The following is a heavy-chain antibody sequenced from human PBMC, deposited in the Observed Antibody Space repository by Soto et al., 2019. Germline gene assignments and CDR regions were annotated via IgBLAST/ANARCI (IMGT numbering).Heavy chain of an antibody. CDR3: AKHSSGWYVPFDY. J-gene: IGHJ4*02. CDR1: GFSFSSYA. Sequence: PGGSLRLSCVASGFSFSSYAMSWVRQAPGKGLEWVSAISGSGGSTYYADSVKGRFTISRDNSKNTLYLQMNSLRAGDTAVYYCAKHSSGWYVPFDYWGQGTLVTVSS. CDR2: ISGSGGST. V-gene: IGHV3-23*01. D-gene: IGHD6-19*01.